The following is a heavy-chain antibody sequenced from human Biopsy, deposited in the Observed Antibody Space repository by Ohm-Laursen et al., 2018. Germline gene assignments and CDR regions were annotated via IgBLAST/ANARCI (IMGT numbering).Heavy chain of an antibody. CDR3: ARRPYTRDNWFDP. Sequence: SDTLSLTCNVSGGSLSLSYWSWIRQPPGKGLEWIGYIYSSGGTDYNHSLKSRVTISLDTSKNQFSLTLTSVTVADTAIYYCARRPYTRDNWFDPWGQGTLVTVSS. CDR1: GGSLSLSY. V-gene: IGHV4-4*08. J-gene: IGHJ5*02. D-gene: IGHD2-2*01. CDR2: IYSSGGT.